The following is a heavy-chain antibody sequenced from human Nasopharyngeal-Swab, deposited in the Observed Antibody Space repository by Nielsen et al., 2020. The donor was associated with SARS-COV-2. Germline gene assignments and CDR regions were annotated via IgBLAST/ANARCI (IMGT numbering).Heavy chain of an antibody. Sequence: SGPTLVKPTKTLTLTCTFSGFSLSTSGMCVSWIRQPPGKALEWLALIDWDDDKYYSTSLKTRLTISKDTSKNQVVLTMTNMDPVDTATYYCARTQGYYYDSNDAFDIWGQGTMVTVSS. J-gene: IGHJ3*02. V-gene: IGHV2-70*01. CDR3: ARTQGYYYDSNDAFDI. CDR1: GFSLSTSGMC. CDR2: IDWDDDK. D-gene: IGHD3-22*01.